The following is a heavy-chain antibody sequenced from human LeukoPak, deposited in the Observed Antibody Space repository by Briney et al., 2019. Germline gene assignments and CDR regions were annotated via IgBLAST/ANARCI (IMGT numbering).Heavy chain of an antibody. V-gene: IGHV4-34*01. CDR2: INHSGST. J-gene: IGHJ5*02. CDR3: ARGGPYDYAWGSYRSGPHWFDP. D-gene: IGHD3-16*02. CDR1: GGSFSGYY. Sequence: PSETLSLTCAVYGGSFSGYYWSWIRQPPGKGLEWIGEINHSGSTNYNPSLKSRVTISVDTSKNQFSLKLRSVTAADTAVYYCARGGPYDYAWGSYRSGPHWFDPWGQGTLVTVSS.